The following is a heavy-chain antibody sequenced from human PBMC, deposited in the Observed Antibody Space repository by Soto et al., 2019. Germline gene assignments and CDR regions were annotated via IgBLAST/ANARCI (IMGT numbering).Heavy chain of an antibody. CDR1: GFTFSDYY. J-gene: IGHJ4*02. CDR2: ISSSGSTI. CDR3: ARDLEYQLLWMLFDY. Sequence: GGSLRLSCAASGFTFSDYYMSWIRQAPGKGLEWVSYISSSGSTIYYADSVKGRFTISRDNAKNSLYLQMNSLRAEDTAVYYCARDLEYQLLWMLFDYWGQGTLVTVSS. V-gene: IGHV3-11*01. D-gene: IGHD2-2*01.